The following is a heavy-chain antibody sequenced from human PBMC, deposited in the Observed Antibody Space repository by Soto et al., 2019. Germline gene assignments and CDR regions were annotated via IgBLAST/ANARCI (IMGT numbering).Heavy chain of an antibody. V-gene: IGHV1-3*01. J-gene: IGHJ3*02. CDR2: INAGNGNT. CDR1: GYTFTSYA. CDR3: AKAPDYGGNSDAFDI. Sequence: ASVKVSCKASGYTFTSYAMHWVRQAPGQRLEWMGWINAGNGNTKYSQKFQGRVTITRDTSASTAYMELSSLRSEDTAVYYCAKAPDYGGNSDAFDIWGQGTMVTVSS. D-gene: IGHD4-17*01.